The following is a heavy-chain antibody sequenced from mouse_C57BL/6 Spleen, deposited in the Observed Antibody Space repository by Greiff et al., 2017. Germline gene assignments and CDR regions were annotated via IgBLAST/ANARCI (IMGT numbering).Heavy chain of an antibody. CDR1: GYTFTSYW. CDR3: AIKGVFAEGEFAY. V-gene: IGHV1-62-3*01. J-gene: IGHJ3*01. Sequence: QVQLKQPGAELVKPGASVKLSCKASGYTFTSYWMHWVKQRPGRGLEWIGKIDPNRGGTKYNEKFKSKATLTVDKPSSTAYMQLSSLTSEDSAVYFCAIKGVFAEGEFAYWGQGTLVTVSA. CDR2: IDPNRGGT.